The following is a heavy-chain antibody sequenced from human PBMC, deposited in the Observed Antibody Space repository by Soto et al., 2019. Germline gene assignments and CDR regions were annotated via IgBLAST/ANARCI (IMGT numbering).Heavy chain of an antibody. V-gene: IGHV4-39*02. CDR1: GGSISSSSYY. D-gene: IGHD6-13*01. Sequence: SETLSLTCTVSGGSISSSSYYWGLIRQPPGKGLEWIGSIYYSGSKYHKTYLKSRVNISVDTSKNPFSLKLSSVTAADTAVYYCAREGSSSWKRGFDPWGQGTLVTVSS. CDR3: AREGSSSWKRGFDP. J-gene: IGHJ5*02. CDR2: IYYSGSK.